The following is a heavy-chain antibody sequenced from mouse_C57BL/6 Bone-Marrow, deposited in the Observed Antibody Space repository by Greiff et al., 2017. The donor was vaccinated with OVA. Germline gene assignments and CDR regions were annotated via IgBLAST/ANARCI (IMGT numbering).Heavy chain of an antibody. CDR3: TSYYDYDEDY. Sequence: EVQLVESGAELVRPGASVKLSCTASGFNIKDDYMHWVKQRPEQGLEWIGWIDPENGDTEYASKFQGKATITADTSSNTAYLQLSSLTSEDTAVYYCTSYYDYDEDYWGQGTTLTVSS. V-gene: IGHV14-4*01. J-gene: IGHJ2*01. CDR1: GFNIKDDY. CDR2: IDPENGDT. D-gene: IGHD2-4*01.